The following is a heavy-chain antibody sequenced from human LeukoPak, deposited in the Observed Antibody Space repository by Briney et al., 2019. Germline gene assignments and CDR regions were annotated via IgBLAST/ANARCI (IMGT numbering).Heavy chain of an antibody. D-gene: IGHD3-22*01. V-gene: IGHV1-18*01. CDR3: ARDLVPPNYYDSSGYYPNFDY. J-gene: IGHJ4*02. CDR2: ISAYNGNT. Sequence: ASVKVSCKASGYTFTSYGISWVPQAPGQGLEWMGWISAYNGNTNYAQKLQGRVTMTTDTSTSTAYMELRSLRSDDTAVYYCARDLVPPNYYDSSGYYPNFDYWGQGTLVTVSS. CDR1: GYTFTSYG.